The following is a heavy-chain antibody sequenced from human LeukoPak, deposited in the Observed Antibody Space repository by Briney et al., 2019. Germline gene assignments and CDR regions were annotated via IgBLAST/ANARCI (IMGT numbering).Heavy chain of an antibody. V-gene: IGHV1-46*01. CDR3: AREGLQNYYDSSGGGHAFDI. CDR2: INPSGGST. Sequence: ASVKVSCKASGYTSTSYYMHWVRQAPGQGLEWMGIINPSGGSTSYAQKFQGRVTMTRDTSTSTVYMELSSLRSEDTAVYYCAREGLQNYYDSSGGGHAFDIWGQGTMVTVSS. J-gene: IGHJ3*02. CDR1: GYTSTSYY. D-gene: IGHD3-22*01.